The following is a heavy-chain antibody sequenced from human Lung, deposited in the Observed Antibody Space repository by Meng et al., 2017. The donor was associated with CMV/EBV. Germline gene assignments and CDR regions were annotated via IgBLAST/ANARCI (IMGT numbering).Heavy chain of an antibody. CDR1: GYSISSGYY. J-gene: IGHJ4*02. CDR2: IYKSGRT. V-gene: IGHV4-38-2*02. Sequence: SXTLSLTCTVSGYSISSGYYWGWIRQPPGKGLEWIGNIYKSGRTFYSPSLKTRVTMSVDTSKNQFSLKLRSVTAADTAVYYCARFPFAYWGQGTLVTVSS. CDR3: ARFPFAY.